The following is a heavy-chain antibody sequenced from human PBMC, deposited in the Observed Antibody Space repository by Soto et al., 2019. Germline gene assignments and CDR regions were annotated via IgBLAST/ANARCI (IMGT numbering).Heavy chain of an antibody. CDR1: GGSISSSNW. CDR3: ARGHFYYYDSSGYYNKYYFDY. D-gene: IGHD3-22*01. J-gene: IGHJ4*02. CDR2: TYHVGIP. Sequence: SETLSLTCTVSGGSISSSNWWTWVRQAPGKGLEWIGETYHVGIPSYNPSLKGRVSISVDTSKNQFPLKLSSVTAADTAVYYCARGHFYYYDSSGYYNKYYFDYWGQGTLVTVSS. V-gene: IGHV4-4*02.